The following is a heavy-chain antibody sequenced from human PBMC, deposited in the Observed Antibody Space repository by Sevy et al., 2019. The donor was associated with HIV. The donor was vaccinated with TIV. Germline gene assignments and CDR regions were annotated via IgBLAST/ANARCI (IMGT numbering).Heavy chain of an antibody. V-gene: IGHV3-48*02. CDR2: ISSSSSTI. CDR1: GFTFSSYS. CDR3: ARDGGTNGVCYGYYYYGMDV. D-gene: IGHD2-8*01. J-gene: IGHJ6*02. Sequence: GGSLRLSCAASGFTFSSYSMNWVRQAPGKGLEWVSYISSSSSTIYYADSVKGRFTISSDNAKNSLYLQMNSLRDEETAVDYCARDGGTNGVCYGYYYYGMDVWGQGTTVTVSS.